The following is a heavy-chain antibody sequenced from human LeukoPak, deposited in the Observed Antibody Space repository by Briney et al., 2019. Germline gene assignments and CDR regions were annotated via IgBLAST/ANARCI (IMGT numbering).Heavy chain of an antibody. CDR1: GFTFSSYG. CDR3: AKGRSTTGTTPEFDY. V-gene: IGHV3-30*18. CDR2: ISYDGSHT. Sequence: GGPLRLSCAASGFTFSSYGMHWVRQAPGKGLDWVAAISYDGSHTYHADSVKGRFPISRDDSKNTLYLQMNSLRPEDTAVYYCAKGRSTTGTTPEFDYWGQGTLVTVSS. J-gene: IGHJ4*02. D-gene: IGHD1-1*01.